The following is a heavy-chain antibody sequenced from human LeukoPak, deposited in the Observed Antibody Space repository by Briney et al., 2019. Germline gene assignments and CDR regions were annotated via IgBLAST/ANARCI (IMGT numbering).Heavy chain of an antibody. CDR2: IYSSGST. CDR1: GGSISSSSYF. D-gene: IGHD2-8*01. CDR3: ARDPRYCTNGVCYIWFDP. Sequence: PSETLSLTCTVSGGSISSSSYFWGWIRQPPGKGLEWIGSIYSSGSTYYNPSLKSRVTISVDTSKNQFSLNLSSVTAADTAVYYCARDPRYCTNGVCYIWFDPWGQGTLVTVSS. V-gene: IGHV4-39*07. J-gene: IGHJ5*02.